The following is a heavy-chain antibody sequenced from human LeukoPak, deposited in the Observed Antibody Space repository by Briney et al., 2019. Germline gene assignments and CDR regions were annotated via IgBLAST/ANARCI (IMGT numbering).Heavy chain of an antibody. CDR1: GGSISSYY. V-gene: IGHV4-59*01. CDR3: ARDLGSSWSPYWYFDL. J-gene: IGHJ2*01. CDR2: IYYSGST. D-gene: IGHD6-13*01. Sequence: SETLSLTCTVSGGSISSYYWSWIRQPPGKGLEWIGYIYYSGSTNYNPSLKSRVTISVDTSKNQFSLKLSSVTAADTAVYYCARDLGSSWSPYWYFDLWGRGTLVTVSS.